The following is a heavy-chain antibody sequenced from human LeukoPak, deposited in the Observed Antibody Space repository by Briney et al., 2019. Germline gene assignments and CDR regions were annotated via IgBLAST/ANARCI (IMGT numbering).Heavy chain of an antibody. CDR1: GFTFSSYA. D-gene: IGHD1-26*01. CDR2: IKQDGSEK. V-gene: IGHV3-7*01. J-gene: IGHJ4*02. CDR3: ARGGWELLDFDY. Sequence: PGGSLRLSCAASGFTFSSYAMSWVRQAPGKGLEWVANIKQDGSEKYYVDSVKGRFTISRDNAKNSLYLQMNSLRAEDTAVYYCARGGWELLDFDYWGQGTLVTVSS.